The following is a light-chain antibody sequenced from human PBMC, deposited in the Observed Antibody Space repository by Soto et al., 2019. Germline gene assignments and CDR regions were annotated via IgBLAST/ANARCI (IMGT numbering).Light chain of an antibody. CDR1: QRVSARY. V-gene: IGKV3-20*01. CDR3: QQYNSWLWT. Sequence: IVLTQSPGTLSLSPGDRATLSCRASQRVSARYLAWYHQKPGQAPKVLIYRASSRATGIPDRFSGSGSGTEFTLIISSLQSEDSAVYYCQQYNSWLWTFGQGTKV. J-gene: IGKJ1*01. CDR2: RAS.